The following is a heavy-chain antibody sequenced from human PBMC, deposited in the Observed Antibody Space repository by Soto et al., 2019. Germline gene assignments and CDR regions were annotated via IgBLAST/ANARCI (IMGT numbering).Heavy chain of an antibody. J-gene: IGHJ4*02. V-gene: IGHV3-21*01. D-gene: IGHD6-6*01. CDR2: ISSSSSYI. Sequence: GGSLRLSCAASGFTFSSYSMNWVRQAPGKGLEWVSSISSSSSYIYYADSVKGRFTISRDNAKNSLYLQMNSLRAKDTAVYYCAALHDSSSSLDYWGQGTLVTVSS. CDR3: AALHDSSSSLDY. CDR1: GFTFSSYS.